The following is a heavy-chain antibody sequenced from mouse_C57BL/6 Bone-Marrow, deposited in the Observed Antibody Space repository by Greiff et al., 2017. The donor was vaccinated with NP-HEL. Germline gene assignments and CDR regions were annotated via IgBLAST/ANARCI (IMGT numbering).Heavy chain of an antibody. CDR1: GYTFTSYW. V-gene: IGHV1-69*01. D-gene: IGHD4-1*01. CDR3: ARGGITGWYFDV. J-gene: IGHJ1*03. CDR2: IDPSDSYT. Sequence: QVQLQQPGAELVMPGASVKLSCKASGYTFTSYWMHWVKQRPGQGLEWIGEIDPSDSYTNYNQKFKGKSTLTVDKSSSTAYMQLSSLTSEDSAVYYCARGGITGWYFDVWGTGTTVTVSS.